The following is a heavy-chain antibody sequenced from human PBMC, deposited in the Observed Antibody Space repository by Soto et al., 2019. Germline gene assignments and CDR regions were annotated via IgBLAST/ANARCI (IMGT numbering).Heavy chain of an antibody. J-gene: IGHJ4*02. V-gene: IGHV3-23*01. D-gene: IGHD4-17*01. Sequence: EVQLLEAGGGLVQPGGSLRLSCAASGFSFRNYGMSWVRQAPGKGLEWLSAIIGNGDTTYYADSVRGRFTISRDNSKNTLYLQLNNLGADDKATYYCAKDYDYGDSLPFDYWGQGTLVTVSS. CDR2: IIGNGDTT. CDR1: GFSFRNYG. CDR3: AKDYDYGDSLPFDY.